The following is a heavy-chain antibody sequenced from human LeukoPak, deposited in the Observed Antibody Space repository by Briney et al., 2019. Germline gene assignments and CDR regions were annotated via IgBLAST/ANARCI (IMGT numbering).Heavy chain of an antibody. CDR3: ASDRQPDYYYYGMDV. CDR2: IYTSGST. V-gene: IGHV4-4*07. J-gene: IGHJ6*02. CDR1: AGSISSYY. Sequence: SETLSLTCTVSAGSISSYYWSWIRQPAGKGLEWIGRIYTSGSTNYNPSLKSRVTMSVDTSKNQFSLKLSSVTAADTAVYYCASDRQPDYYYYGMDVWGQGTTVTVSS.